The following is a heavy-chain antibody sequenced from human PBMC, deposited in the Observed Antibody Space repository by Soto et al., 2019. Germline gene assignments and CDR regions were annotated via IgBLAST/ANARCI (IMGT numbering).Heavy chain of an antibody. Sequence: GGSLRLSCAASGFTFSSYGMHWVRRAPGKGLEWVEVISYDGSNKYYADSVKGRFTISRYNSKNTLYLQMNSLRAEDTAVYYFPSLYSGSYHFDYWGQGTLVTVSS. V-gene: IGHV3-30*03. CDR3: PSLYSGSYHFDY. J-gene: IGHJ4*02. CDR1: GFTFSSYG. D-gene: IGHD1-26*01. CDR2: ISYDGSNK.